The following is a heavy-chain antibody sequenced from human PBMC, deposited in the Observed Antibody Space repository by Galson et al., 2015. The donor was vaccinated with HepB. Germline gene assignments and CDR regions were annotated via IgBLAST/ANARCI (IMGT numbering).Heavy chain of an antibody. CDR2: INSDGSST. CDR3: ARERVEYSYGWDYYYGMDV. V-gene: IGHV3-74*01. CDR1: GFTFSSYW. Sequence: SLRLSCAASGFTFSSYWMHWVRQAPGKGLVWVSRINSDGSSTSYADSVKGRFTISRDNAKNTLYLQMNSLRAEDTAVYYCARERVEYSYGWDYYYGMDVWGQGTTVTVSS. D-gene: IGHD5-18*01. J-gene: IGHJ6*02.